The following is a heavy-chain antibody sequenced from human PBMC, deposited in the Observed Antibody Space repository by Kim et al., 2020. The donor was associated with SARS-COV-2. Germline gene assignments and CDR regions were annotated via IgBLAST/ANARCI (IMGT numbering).Heavy chain of an antibody. D-gene: IGHD2-2*01. V-gene: IGHV7-4-1*02. CDR1: GYTFTSYA. J-gene: IGHJ6*02. CDR2: INANTRNP. Sequence: ASVKVSCKASGYTFTSYAMSWVRQAPGQGLEWMGWINANTRNPTYAQGFTGRFVFSLDTSVSTAYLQISSLKAEDTAVYYCARSGGGYANYYYTGVDVWGQGTTVTVSS. CDR3: ARSGGGYANYYYTGVDV.